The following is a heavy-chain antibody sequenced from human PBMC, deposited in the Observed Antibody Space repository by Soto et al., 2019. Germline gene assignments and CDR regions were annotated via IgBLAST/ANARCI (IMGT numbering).Heavy chain of an antibody. CDR1: GFTFSDYV. CDR3: AKGGVATNDVDT. V-gene: IGHV3-23*01. Sequence: EVQLLESGGGLVQPGGSLRLPCAASGFTFSDYVMTWVRQAPGKGLEWVSSISGSGGNTNYGVSVEGRFSISRDNSKNTLYLQMNSLRVKDTAVYYCAKGGVATNDVDTWGQETVLTVSS. CDR2: ISGSGGNT. J-gene: IGHJ5*02. D-gene: IGHD5-12*01.